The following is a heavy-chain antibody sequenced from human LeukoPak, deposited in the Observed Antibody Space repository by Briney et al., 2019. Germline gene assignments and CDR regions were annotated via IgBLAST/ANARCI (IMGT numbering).Heavy chain of an antibody. CDR3: ARGAAAIDY. Sequence: GGSLRLSCAASGLTFSSSAFSWVRQAPGKGLEWVAVIWYDGSNKYYADSVKGRFTISRDNSKNTLYLQMNSLRAEDTAVYYCARGAAAIDYWGQGTLVTVSS. V-gene: IGHV3-33*08. CDR2: IWYDGSNK. D-gene: IGHD6-13*01. J-gene: IGHJ4*02. CDR1: GLTFSSSA.